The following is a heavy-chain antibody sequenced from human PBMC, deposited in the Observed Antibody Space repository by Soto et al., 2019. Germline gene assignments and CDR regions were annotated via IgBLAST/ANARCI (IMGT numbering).Heavy chain of an antibody. D-gene: IGHD3-9*01. V-gene: IGHV1-69*13. CDR1: GGTFSSYA. J-gene: IGHJ4*02. Sequence: SVKVSCKASGGTFSSYAISWVRQAPGQGLEWMGGIIPIFGTANYAQKFQGRVTITADESTSTAYMELSSLRSEDTAVYYCARVDYDILTGFDYWRQCTLVTVSS. CDR3: ARVDYDILTGFDY. CDR2: IIPIFGTA.